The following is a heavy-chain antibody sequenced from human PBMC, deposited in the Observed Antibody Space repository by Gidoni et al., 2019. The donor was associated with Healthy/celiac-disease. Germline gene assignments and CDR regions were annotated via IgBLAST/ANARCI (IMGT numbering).Heavy chain of an antibody. CDR3: ASQGYCSGGSCYSGYYYYMDV. CDR2: INPSGGST. Sequence: QVQLVQSGAEVKKPGASVKVSCQASGYTFPSYYMHWVRQAPGQGLEWMGIINPSGGSTSYAQKFQGRVTMTRDTSTSTVYMELSSLRSEDTAVYYCASQGYCSGGSCYSGYYYYMDVWGKGTTVTVSS. D-gene: IGHD2-15*01. CDR1: GYTFPSYY. V-gene: IGHV1-46*01. J-gene: IGHJ6*03.